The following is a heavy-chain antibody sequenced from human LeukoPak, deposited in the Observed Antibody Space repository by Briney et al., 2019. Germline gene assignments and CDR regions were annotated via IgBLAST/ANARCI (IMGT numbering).Heavy chain of an antibody. Sequence: GSLRLSCAASGFTFSDYYMSWIRQPPGKGLEWIGSIYYSGSTYYNPSLKSRVTISVDTSKNQFSLKLSSVTAADTAVYYCARGHPSSGWYWGQGTLVTVSS. CDR1: GFTFSDYY. J-gene: IGHJ4*02. V-gene: IGHV4-38-2*01. CDR2: IYYSGST. CDR3: ARGHPSSGWY. D-gene: IGHD6-19*01.